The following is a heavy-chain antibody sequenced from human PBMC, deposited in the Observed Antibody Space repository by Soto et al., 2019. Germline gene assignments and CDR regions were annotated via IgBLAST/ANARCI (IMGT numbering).Heavy chain of an antibody. V-gene: IGHV3-23*01. Sequence: EEQLLESGGGLVRPGGSLRLSCAASGFTFRSYAMSWVRQAPGKGLEWVSAITASADTTYYADSVKGRFTISRDNSKNTMYVRMNSLRGEDTAVYYGARVRTLRDCTRTSCLGAFDIWGQGTMVTVS. CDR2: ITASADTT. J-gene: IGHJ3*02. CDR1: GFTFRSYA. CDR3: ARVRTLRDCTRTSCLGAFDI. D-gene: IGHD2-2*01.